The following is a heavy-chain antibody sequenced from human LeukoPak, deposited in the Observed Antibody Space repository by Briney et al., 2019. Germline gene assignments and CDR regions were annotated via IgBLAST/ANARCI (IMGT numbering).Heavy chain of an antibody. CDR3: ARAVAGPAGEYYFDY. V-gene: IGHV3-21*01. J-gene: IGHJ4*02. CDR1: GFTFSSYS. CDR2: ISSSSSYI. Sequence: GGSLRLSCAASGFTFSSYSMNWVRQAPGKGLEWVSSISSSSSYIYYADSVKGRFTISRDNAKNSLYLQMNSLRAEDTALYYCARAVAGPAGEYYFDYWGQGTLVTVSS. D-gene: IGHD6-19*01.